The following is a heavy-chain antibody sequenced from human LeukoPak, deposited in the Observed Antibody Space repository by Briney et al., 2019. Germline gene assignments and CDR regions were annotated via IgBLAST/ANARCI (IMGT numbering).Heavy chain of an antibody. CDR1: GGSFSGYY. Sequence: SETLSLTCAVCGGSFSGYYWSWIRQPPGKGLEWIGEINHSGSTNYNPSLKSRVTISVDTSKNQFSLKLSSVTAADTAVYYCARGLAAAGKRRFDPWGQGTLVTVSS. CDR3: ARGLAAAGKRRFDP. J-gene: IGHJ5*02. V-gene: IGHV4-34*01. CDR2: INHSGST. D-gene: IGHD6-13*01.